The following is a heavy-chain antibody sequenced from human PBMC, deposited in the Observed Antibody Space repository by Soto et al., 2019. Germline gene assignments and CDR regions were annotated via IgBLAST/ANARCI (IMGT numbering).Heavy chain of an antibody. D-gene: IGHD1-1*01. V-gene: IGHV4-34*01. CDR3: AREEKTGTQHFDY. CDR1: GGSFSGYY. Sequence: SLTCAVYGGSFSGYYWSWIRQPPGKGLEWIGEINHSGSTNYNPSLKSRVTISVDTSKNQFSLKLSSVTAADTAVYYCAREEKTGTQHFDYWGQGTLVTVSS. J-gene: IGHJ4*02. CDR2: INHSGST.